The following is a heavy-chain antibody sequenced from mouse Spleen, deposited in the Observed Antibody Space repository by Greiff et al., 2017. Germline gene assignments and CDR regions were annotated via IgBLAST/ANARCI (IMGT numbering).Heavy chain of an antibody. V-gene: IGHV1-14*01. J-gene: IGHJ1*01. Sequence: EVQLQESGPELVKPGASVKMSCKASGYTFTSYVMHWVKQKPGQGLEWIGYINPYNDGTKYNEKFKGKATLTSDKSSSTAYMELSSLTSEDSAVYYCARLDGSTGYWYFDVWGAGTTVTVSS. D-gene: IGHD1-1*01. CDR2: INPYNDGT. CDR3: ARLDGSTGYWYFDV. CDR1: GYTFTSYV.